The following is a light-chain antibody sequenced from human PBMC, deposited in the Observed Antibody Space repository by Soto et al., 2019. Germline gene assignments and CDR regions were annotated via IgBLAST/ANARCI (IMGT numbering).Light chain of an antibody. CDR1: QSDSSSY. CDR3: QQYGSSPPVVT. Sequence: EIVLTQSPGTLSLSPGERATLSCRASQSDSSSYLAWYQQKPGQAPRLLIYGASSRATGIPDRFSGSGSGTDFTLTISRLEPEDFAVYYCQQYGSSPPVVTFGLGPKWISN. V-gene: IGKV3-20*01. CDR2: GAS. J-gene: IGKJ3*01.